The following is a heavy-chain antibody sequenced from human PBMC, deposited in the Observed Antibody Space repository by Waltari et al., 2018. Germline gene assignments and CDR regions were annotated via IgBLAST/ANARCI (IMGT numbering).Heavy chain of an antibody. V-gene: IGHV4-34*01. CDR3: ASPGYYDSSGYYESPGAFDI. Sequence: QVQLQQWGAGLLKPSETLSLTCAVYVGSFSGYYWSWVRQPPGKGLEWNGEINHSGSTNYNPSLKSRVTISVDTSKNQLSLKLSSVTAADTAVYYCASPGYYDSSGYYESPGAFDIWGQGTMVTVSS. J-gene: IGHJ3*02. CDR2: INHSGST. D-gene: IGHD3-22*01. CDR1: VGSFSGYY.